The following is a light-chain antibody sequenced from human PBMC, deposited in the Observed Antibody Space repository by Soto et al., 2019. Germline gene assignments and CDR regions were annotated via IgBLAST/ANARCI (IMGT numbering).Light chain of an antibody. V-gene: IGKV3-20*01. CDR1: QSVSSNF. J-gene: IGKJ2*01. CDR3: QQYGSFPYT. Sequence: EVVLTQSPGTLSLSPGERATLSCRASQSVSSNFLAWYQQKPGQAPRVLIYGASSRAAGIPDRFSGSGSGTDFTLTISRLEPEDFAVYYCQQYGSFPYTFGQGTRLETK. CDR2: GAS.